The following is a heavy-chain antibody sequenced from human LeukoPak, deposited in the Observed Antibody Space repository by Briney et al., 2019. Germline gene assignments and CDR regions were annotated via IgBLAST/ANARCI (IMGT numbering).Heavy chain of an antibody. J-gene: IGHJ4*02. Sequence: PSETLSLTCTDSGGSISSSSYYWGWIRQPPGKGLEWIGSIYYSGSTYYNPSLKSRVTISVDTSKNQFSLKLSSVTAADTAVYYCARQAPHRDGHNTRQFDYWGQGTLVTVSS. CDR1: GGSISSSSYY. CDR2: IYYSGST. V-gene: IGHV4-39*01. CDR3: ARQAPHRDGHNTRQFDY. D-gene: IGHD5-24*01.